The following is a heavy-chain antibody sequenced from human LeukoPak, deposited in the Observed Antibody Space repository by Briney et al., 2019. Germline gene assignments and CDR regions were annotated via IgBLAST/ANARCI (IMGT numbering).Heavy chain of an antibody. CDR3: ARVLRRYFDWLSAGIDY. D-gene: IGHD3-9*01. CDR2: ISSSSSYI. CDR1: GFTFSSYS. J-gene: IGHJ4*02. V-gene: IGHV3-21*01. Sequence: GGSLRLSCAASGFTFSSYSMNWVRQAPGKGLEWVSSISSSSSYIYYADSVKGRFTISRDNAKNSLYLQMNSLRAEDTAVYYCARVLRRYFDWLSAGIDYWGQGTLVTVSS.